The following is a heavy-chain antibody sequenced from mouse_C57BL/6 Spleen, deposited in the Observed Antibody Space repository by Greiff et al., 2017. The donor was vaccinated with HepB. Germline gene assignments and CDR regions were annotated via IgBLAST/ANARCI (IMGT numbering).Heavy chain of an antibody. Sequence: EVMLVESGGGLVKPGGSLKLSCAASGFTFSSYTMSWVRQTPEKRLEWVATISGGGGNTYYPDSVKGRFTISRDNAKNTLYLQMSSLRSEDTALYYCASLLGWYFDVWGTGTTVTVSS. CDR1: GFTFSSYT. D-gene: IGHD2-10*01. CDR2: ISGGGGNT. V-gene: IGHV5-9*01. CDR3: ASLLGWYFDV. J-gene: IGHJ1*03.